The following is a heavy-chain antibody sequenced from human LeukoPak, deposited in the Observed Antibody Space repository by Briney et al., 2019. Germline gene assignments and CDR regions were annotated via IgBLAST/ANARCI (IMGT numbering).Heavy chain of an antibody. CDR1: GGSVSSTNW. CDR2: VHLDGRT. Sequence: SETLSLTCGVSGGSVSSTNWWTRIRQPPGKGLEWIGEVHLDGRTNFNPSLKSRLTMSVDLSENHVSLKLTSVTAADTAVYYCAREGGFYRPLDYSGQGTLVTVSS. V-gene: IGHV4-4*02. J-gene: IGHJ4*02. CDR3: AREGGFYRPLDY. D-gene: IGHD6-25*01.